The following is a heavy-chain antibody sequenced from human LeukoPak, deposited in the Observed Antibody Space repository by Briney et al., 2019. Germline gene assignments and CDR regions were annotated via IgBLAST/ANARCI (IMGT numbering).Heavy chain of an antibody. CDR2: INPSGGST. CDR1: GYTFTSYD. Sequence: ASVKVSCKASGYTFTSYDMHWVRQAPRQGLEWLKIINPSGGSTSYAQKFQGRVTMTRDTSTSTVYMELSSLRSEDTAVYYCAREVSITSTVTNNWFDPWGQGTLVTVSS. J-gene: IGHJ5*02. D-gene: IGHD4-17*01. CDR3: AREVSITSTVTNNWFDP. V-gene: IGHV1-46*01.